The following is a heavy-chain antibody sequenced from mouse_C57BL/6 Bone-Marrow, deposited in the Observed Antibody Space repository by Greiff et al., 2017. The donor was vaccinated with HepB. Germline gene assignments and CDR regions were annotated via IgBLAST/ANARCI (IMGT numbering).Heavy chain of an antibody. CDR1: GYTFTDYY. D-gene: IGHD1-1*01. V-gene: IGHV1-77*01. CDR3: AREGDYYGSSGFDY. Sequence: VQLQQSGAELVKPGASVKISCKASGYTFTDYYINWVKQRPGQGLEWIGKIGPGSGSTYYNEKFKGKATLTADKSSSTADMQLSSLTSADSAVYFCAREGDYYGSSGFDYWGQGTTLTVSS. J-gene: IGHJ2*01. CDR2: IGPGSGST.